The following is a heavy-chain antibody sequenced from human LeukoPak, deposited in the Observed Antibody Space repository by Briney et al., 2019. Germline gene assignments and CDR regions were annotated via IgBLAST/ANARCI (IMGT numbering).Heavy chain of an antibody. Sequence: GGSLRLSCAASGFTLSDYYMSWIRQAPGKGLEWVSYSSSSGSTIYYADSVKGRFAISRDNAKNSLYLQMNSLRAEDTAVYSCARRRAFIDYWGQGTLVTVSS. V-gene: IGHV3-11*01. CDR2: SSSSGSTI. CDR3: ARRRAFIDY. J-gene: IGHJ4*02. CDR1: GFTLSDYY.